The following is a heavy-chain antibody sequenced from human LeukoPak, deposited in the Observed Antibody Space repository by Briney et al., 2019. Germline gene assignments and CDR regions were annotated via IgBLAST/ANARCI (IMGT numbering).Heavy chain of an antibody. CDR2: IYYSGST. CDR3: AREIPAVTTLYYYYYGMDV. D-gene: IGHD4-17*01. J-gene: IGHJ6*02. CDR1: GGSISSSSYY. Sequence: SETLSLTCTVSGGSISSSSYYWGWIRQPPGKGLEWIGSIYYSGSTYYNPSLKSRVTISVDTSKNQFSLKLSSVTAADTAVYYCAREIPAVTTLYYYYYGMDVWGQGTTVTVSS. V-gene: IGHV4-39*02.